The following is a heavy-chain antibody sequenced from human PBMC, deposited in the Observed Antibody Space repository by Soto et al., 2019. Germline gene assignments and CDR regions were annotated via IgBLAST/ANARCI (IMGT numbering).Heavy chain of an antibody. J-gene: IGHJ4*02. V-gene: IGHV4-34*01. D-gene: IGHD2-21*02. CDR2: INHSGST. CDR3: ARGRAIVVVTANRLRTIDFDY. Sequence: SETLSLTCTVSGGSLSSYYWSWIRQPPGKGLEWIGEINHSGSTNYNPSLKSRVTISVDTSKNQFSLKLSSVTAADTAVYYCARGRAIVVVTANRLRTIDFDYWGQGTLVTVSS. CDR1: GGSLSSYY.